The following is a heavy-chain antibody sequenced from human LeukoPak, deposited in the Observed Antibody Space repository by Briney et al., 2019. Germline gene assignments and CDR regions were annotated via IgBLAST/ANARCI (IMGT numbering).Heavy chain of an antibody. D-gene: IGHD3-9*01. CDR3: KKGGSEDDWY. CDR2: ISSNGAGT. CDR1: GFSFSGNT. V-gene: IGHV3-64D*09. Sequence: GGSLRLSCSASGFSFSGNTMHWVRQAPGKGLEYVSAISSNGAGTYYVDSVKGRFTISREYSKNTLYLQMSSLRLEDTALYYRKKGGSEDDWYSGQVTLVTVPS. J-gene: IGHJ4*02.